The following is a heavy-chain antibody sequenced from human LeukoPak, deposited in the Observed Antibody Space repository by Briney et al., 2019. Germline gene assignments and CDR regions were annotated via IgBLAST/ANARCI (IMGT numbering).Heavy chain of an antibody. CDR3: ARGHNSYSSNSFDP. CDR2: INLNSGGT. Sequence: ASVQVSCKASGYTFTDYYIHWVRQAPGRGLESMGWINLNSGGTTYAQKFQGRVTMTRDTSISTAYMELGRLTSDDTAVYYCARGHNSYSSNSFDPWGQGTLVTVSS. CDR1: GYTFTDYY. V-gene: IGHV1-2*02. D-gene: IGHD3-16*01. J-gene: IGHJ5*02.